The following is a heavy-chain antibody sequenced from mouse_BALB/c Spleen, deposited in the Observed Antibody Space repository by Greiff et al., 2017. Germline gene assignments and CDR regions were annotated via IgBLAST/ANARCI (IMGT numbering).Heavy chain of an antibody. D-gene: IGHD1-1*01. CDR3: ARPYYYGSSYFDY. CDR2: IDPANGNT. V-gene: IGHV14-3*02. CDR1: GFNIKDTY. J-gene: IGHJ2*01. Sequence: VQLQQSGAELVKPGASVKLSCTASGFNIKDTYMHWVKQRPEQGLEWIGRIDPANGNTKYDPKFQGKATITADTSSNTAYLQLSSLTSEDTAVYYCARPYYYGSSYFDYWGQGTTRTVSS.